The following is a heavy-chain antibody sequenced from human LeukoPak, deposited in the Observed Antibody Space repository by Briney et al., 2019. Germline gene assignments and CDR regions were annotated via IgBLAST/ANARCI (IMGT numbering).Heavy chain of an antibody. J-gene: IGHJ4*02. V-gene: IGHV3-48*04. D-gene: IGHD3-22*01. CDR2: ISSSSSTI. Sequence: GGSLRLSCAASGFTFSSYSMNWVRQAPGKGLEWVSYISSSSSTIYYADSVKGRFTISRDNAKNSLYLQMNSLRAEDTAVYYCARDLNYDSSGDPLDYWSQGTLVTVSS. CDR3: ARDLNYDSSGDPLDY. CDR1: GFTFSSYS.